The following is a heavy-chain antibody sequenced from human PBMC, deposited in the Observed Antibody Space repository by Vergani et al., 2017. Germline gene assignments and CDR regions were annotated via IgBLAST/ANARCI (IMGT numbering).Heavy chain of an antibody. CDR1: GGSISSSSYY. V-gene: IGHV4-39*07. CDR3: ARGGVLRYFDWLSTATDAFDI. J-gene: IGHJ3*02. D-gene: IGHD3-9*01. CDR2: IYYSGST. Sequence: QLQLQESGPGLVKPSETLSLTCTVSGGSISSSSYYWGWIRQPPGKGLEWIGSIYYSGSTYYNPSLKRRVTISVDTSKNQFSLKLSSVTAADTAVYYCARGGVLRYFDWLSTATDAFDIWGQGTMVTVSS.